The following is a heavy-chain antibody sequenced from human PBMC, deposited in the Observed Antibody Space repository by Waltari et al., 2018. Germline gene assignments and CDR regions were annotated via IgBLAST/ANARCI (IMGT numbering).Heavy chain of an antibody. CDR1: GGPFSTYA. V-gene: IGHV1-69*05. Sequence: QVQLVQSGAEVKKPGSSVKVSCKASGGPFSTYAITWVRQAPGQGLEWMGGIIPMFETANYAQKFQERVTITTDGSMTTADMELSSLTSEDTAVYYCARGGLDGQQLLESAFEIWGQGTKVTVAS. CDR2: IIPMFETA. CDR3: ARGGLDGQQLLESAFEI. J-gene: IGHJ3*02. D-gene: IGHD6-13*01.